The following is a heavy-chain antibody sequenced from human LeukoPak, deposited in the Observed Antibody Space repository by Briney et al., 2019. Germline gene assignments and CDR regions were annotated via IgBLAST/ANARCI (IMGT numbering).Heavy chain of an antibody. D-gene: IGHD4-11*01. CDR2: IYHSGST. V-gene: IGHV4-30-2*01. CDR3: ARGGAATVTTYYYGMDV. J-gene: IGHJ6*02. CDR1: GGSISSGGYS. Sequence: PSETLSLTCAVSGGSISSGGYSWSWIRQPPGTGLEWIGYIYHSGSTYYNPSLKSRVTISVDRSKNQFSLKLSSVTAADTAVYYCARGGAATVTTYYYGMDVWGQGTTVTVSS.